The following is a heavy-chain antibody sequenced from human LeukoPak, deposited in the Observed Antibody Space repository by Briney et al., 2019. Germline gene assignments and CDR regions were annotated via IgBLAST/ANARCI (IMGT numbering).Heavy chain of an antibody. CDR1: GFTFSSYA. CDR3: AKEETRAYGGD. Sequence: QAGASLRLSCAASGFTFSSYAMSWVRQAPGKGLEWVSALSGSGTRTYYADSVKGRFTISRDNSKNTLYLQMNSLRAEDTAVYYCAKEETRAYGGDWGQGTLVTVSS. CDR2: LSGSGTRT. V-gene: IGHV3-23*01. D-gene: IGHD4-23*01. J-gene: IGHJ4*02.